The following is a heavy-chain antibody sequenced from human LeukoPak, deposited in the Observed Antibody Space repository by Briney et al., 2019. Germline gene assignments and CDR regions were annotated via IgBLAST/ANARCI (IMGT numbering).Heavy chain of an antibody. J-gene: IGHJ4*02. V-gene: IGHV1-24*01. D-gene: IGHD2-2*01. Sequence: GASVTVSCKVSGYTLTELSMHWVRQAPGKGLEWMGGFDPEDGETIYAQKFQGRVTMTEDTSTDTAYIELSSLRSEDTAVYYCATWGIVPAEFDYWGQGTLVTVSS. CDR2: FDPEDGET. CDR1: GYTLTELS. CDR3: ATWGIVPAEFDY.